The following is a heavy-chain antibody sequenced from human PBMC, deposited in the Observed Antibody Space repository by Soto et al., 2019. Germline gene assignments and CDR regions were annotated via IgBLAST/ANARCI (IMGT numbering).Heavy chain of an antibody. CDR3: AIQARYCTNGVCSAYGMDV. CDR1: GYTFTSYY. Sequence: QVQLVQSGAEVKKPGASVKVSCKASGYTFTSYYMHWVRQAPGQGLAWMGIINPSGGSTSYAQKFQGRVTMTRDTSTSTVYMELSSLRSEDTAVYYCAIQARYCTNGVCSAYGMDVWGQGTTVTVSS. D-gene: IGHD2-8*01. V-gene: IGHV1-46*01. CDR2: INPSGGST. J-gene: IGHJ6*02.